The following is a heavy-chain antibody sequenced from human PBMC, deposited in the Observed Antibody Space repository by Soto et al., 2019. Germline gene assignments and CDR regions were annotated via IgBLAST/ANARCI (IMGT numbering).Heavy chain of an antibody. Sequence: EVQLLESGGGLVQPGGSLRLSCAASGFTFSSYAMSWVRQAPGKGLEWVSAISGSGGSTYHEDSVKGRFTISRDNSKNTLYLQMNSLRAEDTAVYYWAKSLSIAAAGTFDYWGQGTLVTVSS. V-gene: IGHV3-23*01. CDR1: GFTFSSYA. J-gene: IGHJ4*02. CDR2: ISGSGGST. D-gene: IGHD6-13*01. CDR3: AKSLSIAAAGTFDY.